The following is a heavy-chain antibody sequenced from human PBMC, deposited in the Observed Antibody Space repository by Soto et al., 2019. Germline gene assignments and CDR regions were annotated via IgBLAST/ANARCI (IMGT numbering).Heavy chain of an antibody. Sequence: QVQLQESGPGLVKPSQTLSLTCTVSGGSISSGGYYWSWIRQHPGKGLEWIGYIYYSGSTYYNPSLKSRVTISVDTSKNQFSLKLSSVTAADTAVHYCATYYYDSSGYHSAFDIWGQGTMVTVSS. CDR1: GGSISSGGYY. CDR3: ATYYYDSSGYHSAFDI. CDR2: IYYSGST. V-gene: IGHV4-31*03. D-gene: IGHD3-22*01. J-gene: IGHJ3*02.